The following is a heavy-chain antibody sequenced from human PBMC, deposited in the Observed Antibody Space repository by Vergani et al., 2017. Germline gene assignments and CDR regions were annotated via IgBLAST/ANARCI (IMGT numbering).Heavy chain of an antibody. CDR1: GFTFSSYG. J-gene: IGHJ6*03. Sequence: QVQLVESGGGVVQPGRSLRLSCAASGFTFSSYGMHWVRQAPGKGLEWVAVISYDGSNQYYADSVKGRFTISRDNSKNPLYLQMNSLRAEDTAVYYCARASHGAYCTNGVCDVGYYCYYMDVWGEGTMVTVSS. CDR3: ARASHGAYCTNGVCDVGYYCYYMDV. CDR2: ISYDGSNQ. V-gene: IGHV3-30*03. D-gene: IGHD2-8*01.